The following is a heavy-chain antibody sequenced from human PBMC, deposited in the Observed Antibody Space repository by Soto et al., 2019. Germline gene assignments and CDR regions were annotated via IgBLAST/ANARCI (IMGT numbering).Heavy chain of an antibody. CDR2: ISYSGSP. D-gene: IGHD2-15*01. CDR3: AALLGHCSGGTCFFRWFDP. CDR1: GGSISSESYF. V-gene: IGHV4-39*01. J-gene: IGHJ5*02. Sequence: SETLSLTCTVSGGSISSESYFWGWVRQPSGKGLEWVGTISYSGSPFFNPSLKGRATLSVDTSKNQFSLRLSAVTAADSAVYFCAALLGHCSGGTCFFRWFDPWGQGSLVTVSS.